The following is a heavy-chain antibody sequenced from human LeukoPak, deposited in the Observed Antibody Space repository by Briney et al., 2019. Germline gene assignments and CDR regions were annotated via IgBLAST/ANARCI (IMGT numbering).Heavy chain of an antibody. Sequence: GASVKVSCKASGGTFSSYAISWVRQAPGQGLEWMGGIIPIFGTANYAQKFQGRVTITADESTSTAYMELSSLRSEDTAVYYCAREGLGESLPVDYWGQGTLVTVSS. CDR3: AREGLGESLPVDY. CDR2: IIPIFGTA. D-gene: IGHD3/OR15-3a*01. CDR1: GGTFSSYA. V-gene: IGHV1-69*13. J-gene: IGHJ4*02.